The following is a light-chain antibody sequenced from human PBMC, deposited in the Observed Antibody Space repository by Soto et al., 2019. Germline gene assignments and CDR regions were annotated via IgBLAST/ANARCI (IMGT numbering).Light chain of an antibody. J-gene: IGKJ2*03. CDR3: QQYDNPPNS. Sequence: EILLTQSPATLSLSPGERATLSCGASQSVTRTYLAWYQQKPGLAPRLIIYDASKRAAGIPDRFSGSGSGRDFTLTISRLEPEDFAVYYCQQYDNPPNSFGQGTRLEIK. V-gene: IGKV3D-20*01. CDR1: QSVTRTY. CDR2: DAS.